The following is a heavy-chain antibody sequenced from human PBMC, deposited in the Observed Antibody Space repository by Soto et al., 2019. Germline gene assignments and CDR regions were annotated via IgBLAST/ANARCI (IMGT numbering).Heavy chain of an antibody. CDR2: IKTKTHGETT. Sequence: EVQLVESGGGLVKPGGSLTLSCAASGFTFINAWMNWVRQAQGKGLEWVGRIKTKTHGETTDYAAPVKGRFTISRDDSKDTRYLQMSSFKDEATAFYYCTTGSVEGVWGQGTTVTGSS. J-gene: IGHJ6*02. CDR3: TTGSVEGV. V-gene: IGHV3-15*07. D-gene: IGHD3-10*01. CDR1: GFTFINAW.